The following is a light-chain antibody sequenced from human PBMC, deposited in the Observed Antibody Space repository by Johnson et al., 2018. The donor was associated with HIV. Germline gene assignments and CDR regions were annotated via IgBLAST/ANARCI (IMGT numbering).Light chain of an antibody. CDR1: SSNIGKNY. Sequence: QSVLTQPPSVSAAPGQKVTISCSGSSSNIGKNYVSWYQQLPGTAPKVLIYENNKRPSGIPDRFSGSKSGTSATLGITGLQTRDEADYYCGTWDSSLSADVFGTGTKVTVL. CDR3: GTWDSSLSADV. CDR2: ENN. V-gene: IGLV1-51*02. J-gene: IGLJ1*01.